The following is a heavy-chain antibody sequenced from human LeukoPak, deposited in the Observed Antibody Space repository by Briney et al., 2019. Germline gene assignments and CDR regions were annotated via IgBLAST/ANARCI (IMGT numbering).Heavy chain of an antibody. V-gene: IGHV3-30*04. CDR1: GLTFSTYA. CDR3: ARVYLERLTAGYFDH. Sequence: GSLRLSCAASGLTFSTYAMNWVRQAPGKGLAWVAVVSYDGRQNYYADSVKGRFTISRDNSKNTLYLQMNSLRDEDSAAYCARVYLERLTAGYFDHWGQGTWVTVSP. J-gene: IGHJ4*02. CDR2: VSYDGRQN. D-gene: IGHD2-8*01.